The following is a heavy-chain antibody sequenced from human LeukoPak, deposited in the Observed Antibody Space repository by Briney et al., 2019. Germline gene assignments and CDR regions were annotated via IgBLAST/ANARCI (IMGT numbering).Heavy chain of an antibody. CDR2: FDPEDGET. CDR3: ATENSRSGGSASYYFDY. J-gene: IGHJ4*02. D-gene: IGHD3-10*01. Sequence: ASVKVSCKVSGYTLTELSMHWVRQAPGKGLEWMGGFDPEDGETIYAQKFQGRVTMTEDTSTDTAYMELSSLRSEDTAVYYCATENSRSGGSASYYFDYWGQGTLVTVSS. V-gene: IGHV1-24*01. CDR1: GYTLTELS.